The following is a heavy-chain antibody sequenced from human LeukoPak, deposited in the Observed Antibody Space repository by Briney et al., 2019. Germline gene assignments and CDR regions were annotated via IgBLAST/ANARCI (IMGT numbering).Heavy chain of an antibody. CDR1: GGSISSSSYY. J-gene: IGHJ5*02. CDR2: IYYSGST. Sequence: TSETLFLTCTVSGGSISSSSYYWGWIRQPPGKGLEWIGSIYYSGSTYYNPSLKSRVTISVDTSKNQFSLKLSSVTAADTAVYYCARLREWPRKPYNWFDPWGQGTLVTVSS. V-gene: IGHV4-39*01. D-gene: IGHD3-3*01. CDR3: ARLREWPRKPYNWFDP.